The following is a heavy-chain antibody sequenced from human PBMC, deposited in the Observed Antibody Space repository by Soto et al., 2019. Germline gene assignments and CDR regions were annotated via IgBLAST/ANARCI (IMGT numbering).Heavy chain of an antibody. CDR2: ISGSGGST. V-gene: IGHV3-23*01. CDR1: GFTFSSYA. CDR3: AKGQGYYDDSSGYFDAFDI. Sequence: GGSLRLSCAASGFTFSSYAMSWVRQAPGKGLEWVSAISGSGGSTYYADSVKGRFTISRDNSKNTLYLQMNSLRAEDTAVYYCAKGQGYYDDSSGYFDAFDIWGQGTMVTVSS. J-gene: IGHJ3*02. D-gene: IGHD3-22*01.